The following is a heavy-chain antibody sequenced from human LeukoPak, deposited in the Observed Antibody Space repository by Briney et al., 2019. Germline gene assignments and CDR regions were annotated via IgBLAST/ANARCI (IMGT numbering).Heavy chain of an antibody. V-gene: IGHV3-21*01. CDR3: ARENYQLLSGLDH. Sequence: SGGSLRLSCSASGLTFSSYTMNWVRQAPGKGLEWVSSTTSGGTYIYYADSVKGRFTISRDNAKNSLFLQMNSLRAEDTAVYYCARENYQLLSGLDHWGQGTLVTVSS. J-gene: IGHJ4*02. D-gene: IGHD2-2*01. CDR2: TTSGGTYI. CDR1: GLTFSSYT.